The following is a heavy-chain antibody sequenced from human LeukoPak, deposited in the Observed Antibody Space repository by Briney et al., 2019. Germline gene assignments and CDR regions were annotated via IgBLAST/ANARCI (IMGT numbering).Heavy chain of an antibody. CDR3: ARRGYCNTTFCPHAFDI. D-gene: IGHD2-2*01. CDR1: GGSISNYY. J-gene: IGHJ3*02. CDR2: LHYSGST. Sequence: SETLSLTCTVSGGSISNYYWSWIRQPPGKGLEWIGYLHYSGSTNHNSSLKSRVTTSIDTSKNQFSLKLTSVTAADTAVYYCARRGYCNTTFCPHAFDIWGQGTMVTVSS. V-gene: IGHV4-59*08.